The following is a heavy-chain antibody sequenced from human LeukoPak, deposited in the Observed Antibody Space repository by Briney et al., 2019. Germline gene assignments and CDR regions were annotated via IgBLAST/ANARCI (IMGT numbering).Heavy chain of an antibody. J-gene: IGHJ3*02. D-gene: IGHD1-26*01. CDR1: GYTFTSYG. CDR2: ISAYNGNT. CDR3: ARSRVPWVIDYDDFEI. V-gene: IGHV1-18*01. Sequence: ASVKVSCKASGYTFTSYGISWVRQAPGQGLEWMGWISAYNGNTNYAQKLQGRVTMTTDTSTSTAYMELRSLRSDDTAVYYCARSRVPWVIDYDDFEIWGQGTMVTVSS.